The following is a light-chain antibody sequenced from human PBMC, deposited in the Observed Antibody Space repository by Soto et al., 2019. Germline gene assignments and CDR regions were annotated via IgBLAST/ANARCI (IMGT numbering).Light chain of an antibody. CDR1: QSVRSGY. CDR3: QQYNNWPDMYT. CDR2: DTS. J-gene: IGKJ2*01. Sequence: EIVLTQSPATLSLSPGDRATLSCRASQSVRSGYLAWYQQKPGQPPRLLIYDTSYNAAGISGRFGGSGSGTDFTLSISSLQSEDFAVYYCQQYNNWPDMYTFGQGTKLEIK. V-gene: IGKV3D-20*02.